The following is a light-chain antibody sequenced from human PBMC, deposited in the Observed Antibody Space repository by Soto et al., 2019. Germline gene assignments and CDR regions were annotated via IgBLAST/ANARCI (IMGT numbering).Light chain of an antibody. V-gene: IGKV3-15*01. Sequence: EIVMTQSPGTLSVSPGERATLSCRASQSVGRNLAWYQQKPGQAPRLLIYGASTRATGIPARFSGSGSGTEFTLTISSLQPEDFATYYCQQLRAYPHTFGQGTKLDIK. CDR2: GAS. CDR3: QQLRAYPHT. J-gene: IGKJ2*01. CDR1: QSVGRN.